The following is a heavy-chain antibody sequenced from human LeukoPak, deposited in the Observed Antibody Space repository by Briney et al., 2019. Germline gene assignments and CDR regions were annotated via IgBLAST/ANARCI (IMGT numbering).Heavy chain of an antibody. Sequence: GGSLRLSCAASAFTFSTYNMNWVRQAPGKGLEWVSSITSSSSYTFYADSVKGRFTISRDNAKNSLYLQMNSLRAEDTAVYYCARRADHFDYWGQGTLVTVSP. CDR3: ARRADHFDY. D-gene: IGHD6-19*01. CDR2: ITSSSSYT. V-gene: IGHV3-21*01. J-gene: IGHJ4*02. CDR1: AFTFSTYN.